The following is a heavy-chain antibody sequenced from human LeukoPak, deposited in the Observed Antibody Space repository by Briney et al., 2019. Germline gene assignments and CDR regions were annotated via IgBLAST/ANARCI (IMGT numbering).Heavy chain of an antibody. D-gene: IGHD3-9*01. J-gene: IGHJ3*02. Sequence: PSETLSLTCTVSGGSISSSSYYWGWIRQPPGKGLEWIGSIYYSGSTYYNPSLKSRVTISVDTSKNQFSLKLSSVTAADTAVYYCARALATGYNGRGPFGAFDIWGQGTMVTVSS. CDR1: GGSISSSSYY. CDR3: ARALATGYNGRGPFGAFDI. CDR2: IYYSGST. V-gene: IGHV4-39*07.